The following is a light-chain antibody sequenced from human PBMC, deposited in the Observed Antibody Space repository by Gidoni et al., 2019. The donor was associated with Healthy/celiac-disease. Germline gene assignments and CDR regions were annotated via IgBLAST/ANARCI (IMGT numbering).Light chain of an antibody. Sequence: EFVLPNSPAPLPLSPGERAPLSSRASQSVSSYLAWYQQKPGQAPRLLIYDASNRATGIPARFSGSGSGTDFTLTISSLEPEDFAVYYCQQRSNWGLTFGGGTKVEIK. CDR1: QSVSSY. V-gene: IGKV3-11*01. J-gene: IGKJ4*01. CDR3: QQRSNWGLT. CDR2: DAS.